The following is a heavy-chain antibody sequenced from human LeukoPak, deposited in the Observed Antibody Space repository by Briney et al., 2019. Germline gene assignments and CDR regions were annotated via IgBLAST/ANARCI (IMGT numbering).Heavy chain of an antibody. CDR1: GGTFSSYA. J-gene: IGHJ4*02. V-gene: IGHV3-21*04. CDR2: ISYTGTYI. Sequence: SCKASGGTFSSYAISWVRQAPGKGLEWVSSISYTGTYIYYADSVKGRFTISRDNAQNSLYLQMNSLRAEDTAIYYCVRDRGTYRPIDYWGQGTLVTVSS. D-gene: IGHD1-26*01. CDR3: VRDRGTYRPIDY.